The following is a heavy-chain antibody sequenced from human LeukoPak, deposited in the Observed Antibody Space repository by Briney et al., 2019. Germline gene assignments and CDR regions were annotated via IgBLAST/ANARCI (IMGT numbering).Heavy chain of an antibody. Sequence: GRSLRLSCAASGFTFSSYGMHWVRQAPGKGLEWVAVISYDGSNKYYADSVKGRFTISRDNSKNTLYLQMNSLRAEDTAVYYCAKLYSGSYPLDYWGQGTLVTVSS. CDR2: ISYDGSNK. CDR3: AKLYSGSYPLDY. V-gene: IGHV3-30*18. D-gene: IGHD1-26*01. CDR1: GFTFSSYG. J-gene: IGHJ4*02.